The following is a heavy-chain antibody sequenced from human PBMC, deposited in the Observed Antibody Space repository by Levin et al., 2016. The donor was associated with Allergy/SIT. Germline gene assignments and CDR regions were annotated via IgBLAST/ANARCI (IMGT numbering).Heavy chain of an antibody. D-gene: IGHD7-27*01. V-gene: IGHV3-30*18. J-gene: IGHJ6*02. Sequence: VRQAPGKGLEWVALISHDANNGYYADSVKGRFTISRDNSKNTLYLQMSSLRAEDTAVYYCAKAWGKYASIHYYYGLDVWGQGTTVTVSS. CDR2: ISHDANNG. CDR3: AKAWGKYASIHYYYGLDV.